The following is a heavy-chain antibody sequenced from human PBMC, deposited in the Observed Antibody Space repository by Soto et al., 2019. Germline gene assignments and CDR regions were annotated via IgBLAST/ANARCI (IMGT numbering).Heavy chain of an antibody. V-gene: IGHV3-23*01. D-gene: IGHD6-13*01. CDR1: GFTFSSYA. Sequence: EVQLLESGGGLVQPGGSLRLPCAASGFTFSSYAMSWVRQAPGRGREWVSAISGSGGSTYYADSVKGRFTISRDNSKNTLYLQMNSLRAEDTAVYYCAKDVQQLVSHVDSHYWGQGTLVTVSS. CDR3: AKDVQQLVSHVDSHY. CDR2: ISGSGGST. J-gene: IGHJ4*02.